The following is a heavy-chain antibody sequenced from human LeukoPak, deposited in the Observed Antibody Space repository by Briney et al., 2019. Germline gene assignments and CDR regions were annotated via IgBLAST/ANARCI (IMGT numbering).Heavy chain of an antibody. CDR1: GYTFTSYG. CDR2: ISAYNGNT. Sequence: ASVKVSCKASGYTFTSYGISWVRQAPGQGLEWMGCISAYNGNTNYAQKLQGRVTMTTDTSTSTAYMELRSLRSDDTAVYYCARSNPKQWLDHFDYWGQGTLVTVSS. V-gene: IGHV1-18*01. D-gene: IGHD6-19*01. CDR3: ARSNPKQWLDHFDY. J-gene: IGHJ4*02.